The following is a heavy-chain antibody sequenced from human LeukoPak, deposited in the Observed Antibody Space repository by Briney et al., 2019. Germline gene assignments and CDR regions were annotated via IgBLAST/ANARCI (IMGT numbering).Heavy chain of an antibody. D-gene: IGHD2-15*01. V-gene: IGHV3-23*01. J-gene: IGHJ4*02. CDR1: EFIFSKYS. CDR2: ISGSGAST. Sequence: GGSLRLSCAASEFIFSKYSMSWVRQAPGKGLEWVSSISGSGASTYYADSVKGRFTISRDNSKNTLYLQFSSLRAEDTAVYYCAEDMATVAAKGAFDFWGQGTLVTVSS. CDR3: AEDMATVAAKGAFDF.